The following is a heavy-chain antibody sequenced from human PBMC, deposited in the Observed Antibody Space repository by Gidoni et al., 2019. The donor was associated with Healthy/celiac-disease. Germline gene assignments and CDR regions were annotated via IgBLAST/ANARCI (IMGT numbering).Heavy chain of an antibody. CDR2: IGTAGDT. D-gene: IGHD1-26*01. Sequence: EVHLLESGGGLVQPGGSLRLSSEASGFTFSSYNMHWVRQATGKGLEWVSAIGTAGDTYYPGSVKGRFTISRENAKNSLYLKMNSLRAGDTAVYYCARLGSLRDYWGQGTLVTVSS. CDR3: ARLGSLRDY. V-gene: IGHV3-13*01. J-gene: IGHJ4*02. CDR1: GFTFSSYN.